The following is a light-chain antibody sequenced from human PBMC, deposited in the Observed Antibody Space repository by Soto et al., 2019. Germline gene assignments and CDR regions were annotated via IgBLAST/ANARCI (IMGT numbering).Light chain of an antibody. CDR3: QQYAPPPAIT. J-gene: IGKJ5*01. V-gene: IGKV3-20*01. CDR2: GVS. Sequence: ETVLTQSPGTLSLSPGERATLSCRASQSVSSNYLVWYQQKPGQAPRLLISGVSTRATGIPDRFSGSGSGTDFTLTISRLEPEDVAVYYCQQYAPPPAITFGQGTRVEIK. CDR1: QSVSSNY.